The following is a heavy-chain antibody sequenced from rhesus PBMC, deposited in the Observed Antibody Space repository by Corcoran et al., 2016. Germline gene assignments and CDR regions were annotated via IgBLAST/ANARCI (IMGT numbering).Heavy chain of an antibody. V-gene: IGHV3-184*01. Sequence: EVQLVESGGGLAKPGGSLRLSCAASGFTFSDYYMYWVRQAPGKGLEWVGFIRSKAYGGTAEYAASVKGRFTISRDDSKSIAYLQMSSLKTEDTAVYYCTTGVITYFDYWGQGVLVTVSS. J-gene: IGHJ4*01. CDR2: IRSKAYGGTA. CDR3: TTGVITYFDY. D-gene: IGHD3-34*01. CDR1: GFTFSDYY.